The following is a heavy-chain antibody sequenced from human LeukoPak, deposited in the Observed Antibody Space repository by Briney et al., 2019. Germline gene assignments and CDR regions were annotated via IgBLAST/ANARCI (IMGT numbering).Heavy chain of an antibody. CDR1: GFTFSSYG. J-gene: IGHJ4*02. V-gene: IGHV3-30*02. Sequence: GGSLRLSCAASGFTFSSYGMHWVRQAPGKGLEWVAFIRYDGSNKYYADSVKGRFTISRDNSKNTLYLQMNSLRAEDTAVYYCAIGAYYDFWSGYYERDYYFDYWGQGTLVTVSS. CDR2: IRYDGSNK. D-gene: IGHD3-3*01. CDR3: AIGAYYDFWSGYYERDYYFDY.